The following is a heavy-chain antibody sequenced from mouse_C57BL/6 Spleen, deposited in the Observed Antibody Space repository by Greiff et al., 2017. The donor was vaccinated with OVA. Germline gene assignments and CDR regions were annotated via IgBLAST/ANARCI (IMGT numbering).Heavy chain of an antibody. D-gene: IGHD2-4*01. Sequence: VQLQQSGAELVKPGASVKISCKASGYAFSSYWMNWVKQRPGKGLEWIGQIYPGDGDTNYNGKFKGKATLTADKSSSTAYMQLSSLTSEDSAVYFCARPIYYDYDDAMDYWGQGTSVTVSS. CDR2: IYPGDGDT. CDR1: GYAFSSYW. V-gene: IGHV1-80*01. CDR3: ARPIYYDYDDAMDY. J-gene: IGHJ4*01.